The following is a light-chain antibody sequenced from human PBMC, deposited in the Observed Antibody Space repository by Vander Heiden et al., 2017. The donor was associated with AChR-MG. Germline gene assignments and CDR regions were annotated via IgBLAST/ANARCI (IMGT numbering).Light chain of an antibody. CDR3: SSYTSSSTLVV. V-gene: IGLV2-14*01. Sequence: QPALTQPAPVSGPPGQSITISCTGTSSDVGGYNYVSWYQQHPGKAPKLMIYDVSKRPSGVSNRFSGSKSGNTASLTISGLQAEDEADYYCSSYTSSSTLVVFGGGTKLTVL. J-gene: IGLJ2*01. CDR2: DVS. CDR1: SSDVGGYNY.